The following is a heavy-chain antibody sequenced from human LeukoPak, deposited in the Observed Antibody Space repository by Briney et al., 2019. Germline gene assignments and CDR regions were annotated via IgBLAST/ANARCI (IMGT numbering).Heavy chain of an antibody. CDR2: MNPNSGNT. V-gene: IGHV1-8*01. D-gene: IGHD3-3*01. CDR3: ARGRGVTYYDFWSGSPNWFDP. CDR1: GYTFTSYD. J-gene: IGHJ5*02. Sequence: ASVKVSCKASGYTFTSYDINGVRQATGQGLEWMGWMNPNSGNTGYAQKFQGRVAITRNTSISTAYMELSSLRSEDTAVYYCARGRGVTYYDFWSGSPNWFDPWGQGTFVTVSS.